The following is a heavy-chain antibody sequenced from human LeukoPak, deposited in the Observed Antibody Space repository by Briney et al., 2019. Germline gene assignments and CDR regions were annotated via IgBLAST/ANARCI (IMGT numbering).Heavy chain of an antibody. Sequence: PGGSLRLSCAASGFTFNNYWMHWVRQAPGKGLVWVSGLNADGSNTPYADSVKGRFTISRDNAKNTLYLQMDSLRAEDTAVYYCASDGLAVSGEKYYDHWPQSTLVTVSS. CDR3: ASDGLAVSGEKYYDH. J-gene: IGHJ4*02. CDR2: LNADGSNT. CDR1: GFTFNNYW. D-gene: IGHD6-19*01. V-gene: IGHV3-74*01.